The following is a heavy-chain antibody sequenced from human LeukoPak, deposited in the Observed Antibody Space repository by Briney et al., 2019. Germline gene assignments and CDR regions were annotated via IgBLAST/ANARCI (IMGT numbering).Heavy chain of an antibody. CDR2: IKEDGSDK. CDR3: ARAAPGPLYYYYYMDV. V-gene: IGHV3-7*01. J-gene: IGHJ6*03. Sequence: PGGSLRLSCLASGFTFSNSWMTWVRQAPGRGLEWVANIKEDGSDKQYVDSVKGRFTISRDNAKNSLYLQMNSLRAEDTAVYYCARAAPGPLYYYYYMDVWGKGTTVTVSS. CDR1: GFTFSNSW.